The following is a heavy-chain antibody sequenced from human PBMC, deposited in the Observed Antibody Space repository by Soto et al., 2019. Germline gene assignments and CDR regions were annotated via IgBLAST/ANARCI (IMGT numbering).Heavy chain of an antibody. CDR3: ARDRSSWFDS. D-gene: IGHD6-13*01. J-gene: IGHJ5*01. CDR1: GFTFSSYA. Sequence: QVQLLESGGGVVQPGRSLRLSCAASGFTFSSYAMHWVRQAPGKGLEWVAVISYDGSNKYYADSVKGRFTISRDNSKNTLYLQMNSLRAEDTAVYYCARDRSSWFDSWGQGTLVTVSS. CDR2: ISYDGSNK. V-gene: IGHV3-30-3*01.